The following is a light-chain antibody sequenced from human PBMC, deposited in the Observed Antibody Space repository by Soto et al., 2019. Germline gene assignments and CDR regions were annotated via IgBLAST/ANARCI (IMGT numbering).Light chain of an antibody. CDR3: ASWDDSLSAPG. J-gene: IGLJ1*01. CDR2: TNN. V-gene: IGLV1-44*01. CDR1: NSNIGSNT. Sequence: QSALPQPPSASGTPGQRITISCSGSNSNIGSNTVHWYQLVPGTAPKLLMYTNNQRHSGVPDRFSGSKSGTSASLAISGLQFEDEADYYCASWDDSLSAPGFGTGTKV.